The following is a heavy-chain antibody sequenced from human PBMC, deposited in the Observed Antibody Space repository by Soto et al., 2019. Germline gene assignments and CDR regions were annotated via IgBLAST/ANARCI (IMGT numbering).Heavy chain of an antibody. D-gene: IGHD3-22*01. CDR3: ARSPDSSGYYPRRYYYGMDV. CDR2: IYHSGST. Sequence: QVQLQESGPGLVKLSGTLSLTCAVSGGSISSSNWWSWVRQPPGKGLEWIGEIYHSGSTNYNPSLKSRVTISVDKSKNQFSLKLSSVTAADTAVYYCARSPDSSGYYPRRYYYGMDVWGQGTTVTVSS. V-gene: IGHV4-4*02. CDR1: GGSISSSNW. J-gene: IGHJ6*02.